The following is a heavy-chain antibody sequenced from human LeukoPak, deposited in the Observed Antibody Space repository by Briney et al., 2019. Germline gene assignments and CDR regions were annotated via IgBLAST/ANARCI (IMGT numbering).Heavy chain of an antibody. Sequence: GASMKVSCKASGYTFTSNYIHWVRQAPGQRLEWMGWINAGNGNTKYSENFQHRVTITRDTSASTAYMKLSGLTSEDTAMYYCAKDPRDRQYYYYAMDVWGQGTTVTVSS. V-gene: IGHV1-3*01. J-gene: IGHJ6*02. CDR1: GYTFTSNY. CDR3: AKDPRDRQYYYYAMDV. CDR2: INAGNGNT. D-gene: IGHD2-21*01.